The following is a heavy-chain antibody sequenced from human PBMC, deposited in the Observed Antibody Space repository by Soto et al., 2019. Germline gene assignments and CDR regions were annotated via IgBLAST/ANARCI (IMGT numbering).Heavy chain of an antibody. CDR3: ARGGISSSEGLDY. CDR1: GYILNGHG. V-gene: IGHV1-18*01. CDR2: ISPYNGDT. J-gene: IGHJ4*02. Sequence: SVNCSRQRTGYILNGHGSSWVRQAPGEGVELMGWISPYNGDTNNAQKFQGRITMTTDTPTNTGFMELTRLTSDDTAVYYCARGGISSSEGLDYWGQGSLVTVS. D-gene: IGHD6-13*01.